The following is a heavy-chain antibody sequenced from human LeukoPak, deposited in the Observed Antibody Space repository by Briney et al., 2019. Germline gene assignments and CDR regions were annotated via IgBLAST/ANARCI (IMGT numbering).Heavy chain of an antibody. V-gene: IGHV4-39*01. CDR1: GGPIIGSSYY. D-gene: IGHD4-17*01. Sequence: SETLSLTCTVSGGPIIGSSYYWGWIRQPPGKGLEWIGSAFYSGDTYYKSSLKSRVTISVDTSKNQFSLKLSSLTAADTAVYYCGRLRGAMTTVTSDFDYWGQGTLVTVSS. J-gene: IGHJ4*02. CDR3: GRLRGAMTTVTSDFDY. CDR2: AFYSGDT.